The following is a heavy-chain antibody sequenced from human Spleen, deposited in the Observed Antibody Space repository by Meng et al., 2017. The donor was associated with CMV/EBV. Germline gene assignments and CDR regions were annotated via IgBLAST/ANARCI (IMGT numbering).Heavy chain of an antibody. CDR3: VRGHTYVDFYFYGMDV. CDR2: IHGKSRSS. J-gene: IGHJ6*02. Sequence: SLRLSCVGSGFTFEDYGMGWVRQSPGQGLEWVSGIHGKSRSSGYVDSVKGRFTISRDNAKSTLYLQMNSLRAEDTAVYFCVRGHTYVDFYFYGMDVWGHGTTVTVSS. CDR1: GFTFEDYG. D-gene: IGHD5-18*01. V-gene: IGHV3-20*04.